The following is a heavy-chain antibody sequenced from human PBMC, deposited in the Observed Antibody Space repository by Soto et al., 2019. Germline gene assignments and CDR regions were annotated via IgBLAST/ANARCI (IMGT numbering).Heavy chain of an antibody. CDR1: GGSISSGGYS. CDR3: VRLRHLWSMSVARRNDYFDY. J-gene: IGHJ4*02. D-gene: IGHD6-19*01. Sequence: PSETLSLTCAVSGGSISSGGYSWSWIRQPPGKGLEWIGYIYHSGSTYYNPSLKSRVTISVDTSKYQFSLKLTSVTAADTAVYYCVRLRHLWSMSVARRNDYFDYWGQGTLVTVSS. V-gene: IGHV4-30-2*01. CDR2: IYHSGST.